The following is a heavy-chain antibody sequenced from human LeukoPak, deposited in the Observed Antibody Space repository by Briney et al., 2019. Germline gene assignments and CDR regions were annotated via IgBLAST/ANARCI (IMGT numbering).Heavy chain of an antibody. CDR3: AHLFSSTSYRFDS. CDR1: GYTFTDYY. Sequence: ASVKVSCKASGYTFTDYYIHWVRQAPGQGLEWMGWVNPNSGDTNHAHKFQGRVTMTSDTSISTAYMDLNRVRSDDTAVYYCAHLFSSTSYRFDSWGQETLVTVSS. CDR2: VNPNSGDT. D-gene: IGHD6-13*01. J-gene: IGHJ4*02. V-gene: IGHV1-2*02.